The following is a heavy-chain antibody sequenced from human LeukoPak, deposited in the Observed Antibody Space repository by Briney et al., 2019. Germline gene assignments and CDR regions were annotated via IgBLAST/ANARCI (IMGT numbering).Heavy chain of an antibody. Sequence: APVKNSCKASGYTFTGYYMHWVRQPPGQGLEWMGWINPNSGGTNYAQKSQGRVTMTRDTSISTAYIELSRLRSDDTAVYYCARDRGIAAAGPNWFDPWGQGSLVTVSS. CDR1: GYTFTGYY. V-gene: IGHV1-2*02. CDR3: ARDRGIAAAGPNWFDP. CDR2: INPNSGGT. D-gene: IGHD6-13*01. J-gene: IGHJ5*02.